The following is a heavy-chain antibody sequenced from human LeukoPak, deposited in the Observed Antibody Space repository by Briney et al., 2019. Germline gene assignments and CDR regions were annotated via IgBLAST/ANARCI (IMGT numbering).Heavy chain of an antibody. D-gene: IGHD6-13*01. CDR3: AREGIAAAGTEFDY. J-gene: IGHJ4*02. CDR2: ISSSSSYI. CDR1: GFTFSSYS. Sequence: PGGSLRLSCAASGFTFSSYSMNWVRPAPGKGLEWVSSISSSSSYIYYADSVKGRLTISRDNAKNSLYLQMNSLRAEDTAVYYCAREGIAAAGTEFDYWGQGTLVTVSS. V-gene: IGHV3-21*01.